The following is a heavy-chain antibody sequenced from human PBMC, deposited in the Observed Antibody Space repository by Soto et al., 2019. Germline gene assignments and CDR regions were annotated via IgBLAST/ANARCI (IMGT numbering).Heavy chain of an antibody. CDR1: GDSLSSASYF. CDR3: ARVGCGSTSCFTRWFDP. J-gene: IGHJ5*02. D-gene: IGHD2-2*02. V-gene: IGHV4-39*07. CDR2: VYFVGNS. Sequence: SQTLYRTCTVSGDSLSSASYFWGWIRQPPGKGLGWTGSVYFVGNSYYNPSLKSRVSISVHASKKQFSLNLNSVTAADTAVYYCARVGCGSTSCFTRWFDPWGQGTLVTVSS.